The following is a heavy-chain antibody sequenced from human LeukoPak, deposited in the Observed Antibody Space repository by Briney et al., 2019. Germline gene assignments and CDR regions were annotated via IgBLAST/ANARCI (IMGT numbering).Heavy chain of an antibody. V-gene: IGHV4-39*01. Sequence: SETLSLTCTVSGGSISSSSYYWGWIRQPPGKGLEWIGSIYYSGSTYYNPSLKSRVTISVDTSKNQFSLKLSSVTAADTAVYYCARQSYYYYYMDVWGKGTTVTVSS. CDR3: ARQSYYYYYMDV. J-gene: IGHJ6*03. CDR1: GGSISSSSYY. CDR2: IYYSGST.